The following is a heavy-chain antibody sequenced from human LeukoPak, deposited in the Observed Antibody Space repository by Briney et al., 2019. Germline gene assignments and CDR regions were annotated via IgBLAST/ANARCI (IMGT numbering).Heavy chain of an antibody. V-gene: IGHV4-38-2*02. D-gene: IGHD6-13*01. CDR2: IYHSGST. CDR1: GYSISSGYY. J-gene: IGHJ3*02. Sequence: SETLSLTCTVSGYSISSGYYWGWILQPPGKGLEWIGSIYHSGSTYYNSSLKSRVTISVDTSKNQFSLKLSSVTAADTAVYYCARHGYRALFDIWGQGTMVTVSS. CDR3: ARHGYRALFDI.